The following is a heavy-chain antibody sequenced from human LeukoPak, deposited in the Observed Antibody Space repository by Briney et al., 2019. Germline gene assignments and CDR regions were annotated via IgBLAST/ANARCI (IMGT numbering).Heavy chain of an antibody. Sequence: PGGSLRLSCAASGFTFSSYVMHWVRQAPGKGLEWVAIISYDGSDEYYADSVKGRFTISRDNSKNTLYLQMNSLRAEDTAVYFCAKDQTPYYWGQGTLVTVSS. CDR3: AKDQTPYY. CDR1: GFTFSSYV. J-gene: IGHJ4*02. CDR2: ISYDGSDE. V-gene: IGHV3-30*04.